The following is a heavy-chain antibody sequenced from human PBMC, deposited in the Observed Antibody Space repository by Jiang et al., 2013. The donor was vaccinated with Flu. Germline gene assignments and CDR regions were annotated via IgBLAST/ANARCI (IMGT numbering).Heavy chain of an antibody. Sequence: GAEVKKPGTSIKVSCKASGFTFSRSGVQWVRQGRGQRPEWIGWIVVGSGNTVYAQKFQERVTITRDMSTSTVYMELSSLKASDTAKYYCARHAFGGSGWHYFDDWGQGTLVTVPS. CDR1: GFTFSRSG. CDR3: ARHAFGGSGWHYFDD. CDR2: IVVGSGNT. V-gene: IGHV1-58*01. J-gene: IGHJ4*02. D-gene: IGHD6-25*01.